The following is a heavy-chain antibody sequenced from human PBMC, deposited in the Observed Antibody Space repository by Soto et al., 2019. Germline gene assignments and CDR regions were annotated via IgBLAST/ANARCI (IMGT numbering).Heavy chain of an antibody. J-gene: IGHJ6*02. CDR1: ASSLNSGGRY. V-gene: IGHV4-31*03. CDR3: GRDRIQFSVEV. CDR2: ISKTWST. D-gene: IGHD5-18*01. Sequence: TLPLTCCVAASSLNSGGRYWSWIRQHSGKGLEWFGHISKTWSTDFNPSLKDRLTISIDTSNNQFSLSLRSVTDADTAVYYGGRDRIQFSVEVLGQGTTVAVSS.